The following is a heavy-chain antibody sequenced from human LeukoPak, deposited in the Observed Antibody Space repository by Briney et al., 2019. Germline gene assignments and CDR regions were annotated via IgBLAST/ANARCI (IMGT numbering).Heavy chain of an antibody. V-gene: IGHV4-39*01. D-gene: IGHD6-6*01. CDR1: GGSISSSSYY. CDR3: ARGEYSSSPYYYYYYMDV. J-gene: IGHJ6*03. CDR2: IYYSGST. Sequence: PSETLSLTCTVSGGSISSSSYYWGWIRQPPGKGLEWIGSIYYSGSTYYNPSLKSRVTISVDTSKNQFSLKLSSVTAADTSLYYCARGEYSSSPYYYYYYMDVWGKGTTVTVSS.